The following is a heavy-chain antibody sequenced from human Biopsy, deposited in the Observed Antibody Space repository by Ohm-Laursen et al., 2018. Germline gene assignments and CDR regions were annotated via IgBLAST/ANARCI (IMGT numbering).Heavy chain of an antibody. V-gene: IGHV3-30*18. CDR3: ANSIVPIYYDVTGEGAFDV. CDR1: EFNFSIYG. J-gene: IGHJ3*01. CDR2: TSYDGNKK. Sequence: SLRLSCAASEFNFSIYGMHWVRQAPGKGLEWVAVTSYDGNKKYFADSVKGRFTISRDNSKSTLYLQMNSLRAEDTAVYYCANSIVPIYYDVTGEGAFDVWGQGTMVTVSS. D-gene: IGHD3-16*01.